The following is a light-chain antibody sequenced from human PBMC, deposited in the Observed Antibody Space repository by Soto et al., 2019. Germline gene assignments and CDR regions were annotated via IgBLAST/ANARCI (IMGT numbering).Light chain of an antibody. CDR3: QQRSNWPPLT. V-gene: IGKV3-11*01. Sequence: EIVLTQSPATLSLSPGERATLSCRASQSVTSYLAWYQQKPGQAPRLLIYDASNTATGIPARFSGSGSGTDFTLTIRSIEPEDVGVYYCQQRSNWPPLTFGGGTKVDIK. CDR1: QSVTSY. J-gene: IGKJ4*01. CDR2: DAS.